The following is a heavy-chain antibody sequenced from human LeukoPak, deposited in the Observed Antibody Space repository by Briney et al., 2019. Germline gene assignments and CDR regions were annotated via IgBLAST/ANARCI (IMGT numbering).Heavy chain of an antibody. D-gene: IGHD3-10*01. Sequence: GGSLRLSCVASGLTFSIYSMNWVRQAPGKGLEWLSYISRDSDTIYSADSVRGRFTISRDNAKNSLYLQMNSLRAEDTAVYYCAREGPVRGVTYFDYWGQGTLVTVSS. V-gene: IGHV3-48*04. CDR3: AREGPVRGVTYFDY. CDR2: ISRDSDTI. CDR1: GLTFSIYS. J-gene: IGHJ4*02.